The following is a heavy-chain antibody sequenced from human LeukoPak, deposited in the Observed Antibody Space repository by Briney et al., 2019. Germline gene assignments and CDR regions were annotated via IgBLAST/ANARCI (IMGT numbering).Heavy chain of an antibody. Sequence: ASVKVSCKASGGTFSSYAISWVRQAPGQGLEWMGGIIPIFGTANYAQKFQGRVTITADESTSTAYMELSSLRSEDTAVYYCARTGGGLGELSYLDYWGQGTLVTVSS. D-gene: IGHD3-16*02. V-gene: IGHV1-69*13. CDR1: GGTFSSYA. J-gene: IGHJ4*02. CDR3: ARTGGGLGELSYLDY. CDR2: IIPIFGTA.